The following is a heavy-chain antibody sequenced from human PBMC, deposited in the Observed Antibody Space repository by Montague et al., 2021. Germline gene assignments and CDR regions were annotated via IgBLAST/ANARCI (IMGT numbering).Heavy chain of an antibody. D-gene: IGHD3-16*01. J-gene: IGHJ5*02. CDR2: IYYNTNY. V-gene: IGHV4-39*07. Sequence: SETLSLTCTVSGGSISTDNYYWGWIRQPPGMGLEWIGSIYYNTNYYYNPSLKSRVTISVDTSKNQFSLKLSSVTAADTAVYYCARVCDNTYDGWFDPWGQGTLVTVSS. CDR1: GGSISTDNYY. CDR3: ARVCDNTYDGWFDP.